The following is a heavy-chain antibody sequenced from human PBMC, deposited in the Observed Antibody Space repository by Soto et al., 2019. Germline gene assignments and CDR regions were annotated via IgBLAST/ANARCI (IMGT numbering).Heavy chain of an antibody. CDR2: ISGSGGST. J-gene: IGHJ6*02. CDR3: AKVACITAASWLDG. CDR1: GFTFSSYA. Sequence: GGSLSLSCAASGFTFSSYAMSWVRQAPGKGLEWVSAISGSGGSTYYADSVKSRFTTSRDNTKNTLYVQMNSLRAEDTVVYYCAKVACITAASWLDGWGQGTTVTVSS. V-gene: IGHV3-23*01. D-gene: IGHD6-13*01.